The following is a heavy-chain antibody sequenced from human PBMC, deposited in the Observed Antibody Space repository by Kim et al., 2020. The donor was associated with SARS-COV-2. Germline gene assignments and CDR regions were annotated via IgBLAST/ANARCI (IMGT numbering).Heavy chain of an antibody. CDR1: GGSISSSSYY. J-gene: IGHJ3*02. D-gene: IGHD3-22*01. V-gene: IGHV4-39*07. CDR3: ARAKSPYYYDSSDSEGACDI. CDR2: IYYSGST. Sequence: SETLSLTCTVSGGSISSSSYYWGWIRQPPGKGLEWIGSIYYSGSTYYNPSLKSRVTISVDTSKNQFSLKLSSVTAADTAVYYCARAKSPYYYDSSDSEGACDIWGQGTMVSVFS.